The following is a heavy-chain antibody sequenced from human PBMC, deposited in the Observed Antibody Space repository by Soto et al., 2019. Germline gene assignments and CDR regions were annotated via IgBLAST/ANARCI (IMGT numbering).Heavy chain of an antibody. CDR3: AREFCSGGNCYTYYFDP. D-gene: IGHD2-15*01. Sequence: PGGSLRLSCVASGFTFSGYAMSWVRHAPGKGLVWVSHINTDGSNTNYADSVKGRFTISRDNAKSTLFLQMNSLRDEDTAVYYCAREFCSGGNCYTYYFDPWGQGIPVTVSS. CDR2: INTDGSNT. J-gene: IGHJ5*02. CDR1: GFTFSGYA. V-gene: IGHV3-74*01.